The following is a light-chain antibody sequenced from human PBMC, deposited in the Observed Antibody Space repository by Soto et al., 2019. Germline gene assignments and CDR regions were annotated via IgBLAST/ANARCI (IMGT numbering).Light chain of an antibody. V-gene: IGLV1-40*01. J-gene: IGLJ1*01. CDR1: SSNIGAGYD. CDR3: QSYDSSLSGSKV. CDR2: GNS. Sequence: QSVLTQPPSVSWATGQRVTISCTGSSSNIGAGYDVHWYQQLPGTAPKLLIYGNSNRPSGVPDRFSGSKSGTSASLAITGLQAEDEADYYCQSYDSSLSGSKVFGTGTKVTVL.